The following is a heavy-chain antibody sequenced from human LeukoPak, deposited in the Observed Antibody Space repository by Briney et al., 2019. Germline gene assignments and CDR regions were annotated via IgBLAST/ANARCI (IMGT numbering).Heavy chain of an antibody. D-gene: IGHD3-10*01. V-gene: IGHV3-11*01. CDR2: ISSSGSTI. J-gene: IGHJ6*02. CDR3: ARSASMARGVILYYGMDV. Sequence: GGSLRLSCASSGFTFSDYYMSWIRQAPGKGLEWVSYISSSGSTIYYADSVKGRFTISRDNAKNSLYLQMNSLRAEDTAVYYCARSASMARGVILYYGMDVWGQGTTVTVSS. CDR1: GFTFSDYY.